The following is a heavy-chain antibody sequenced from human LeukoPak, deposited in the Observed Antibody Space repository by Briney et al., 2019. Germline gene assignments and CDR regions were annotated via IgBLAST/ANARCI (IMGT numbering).Heavy chain of an antibody. D-gene: IGHD5-18*01. CDR2: IRYDGTNN. Sequence: GGSLRLSCAASGFTFSRFAMHWVRQAPGKGLEWVAFIRYDGTNNYYADSAKGRFTISRDNSKNTLYLQMNSLRAEDMAVYYCAKRIQSAMATGYWGQGTLVTVSS. CDR3: AKRIQSAMATGY. CDR1: GFTFSRFA. V-gene: IGHV3-30*02. J-gene: IGHJ4*02.